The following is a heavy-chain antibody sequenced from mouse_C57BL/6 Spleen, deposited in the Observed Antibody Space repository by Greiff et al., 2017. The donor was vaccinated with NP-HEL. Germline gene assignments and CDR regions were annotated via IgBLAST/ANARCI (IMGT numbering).Heavy chain of an antibody. CDR3: ARGIYDYGYAMDY. J-gene: IGHJ4*01. CDR2: INPNNGGT. D-gene: IGHD2-4*01. Sequence: EVKLQQSGPELVKPGASVKISCKASGYTFTDYYMNWVKQSHGKSLEWIGDINPNNGGTSYNQKFKGKATLTVDKSSSTAYMELRSLTSEDSAVYYCARGIYDYGYAMDYWGQGTSVTVSS. V-gene: IGHV1-26*01. CDR1: GYTFTDYY.